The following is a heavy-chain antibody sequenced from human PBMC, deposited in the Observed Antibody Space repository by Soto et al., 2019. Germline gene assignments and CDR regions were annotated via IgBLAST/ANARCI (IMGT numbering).Heavy chain of an antibody. CDR2: IHSNGNTT. J-gene: IGHJ6*02. D-gene: IGHD3-10*01. V-gene: IGHV3-74*01. CDR3: ARSVRSGTYPYYYFAKDG. Sequence: EVQLVESGGGLVQPGGSLRLSCAASGFTFSAYWMHWVRQAPGKGLVWVSRIHSNGNTTTYADSVKGRFTISRDNAKNTLYLQMNRLGAEDTAVYYCARSVRSGTYPYYYFAKDGWGQGTAVTVCS. CDR1: GFTFSAYW.